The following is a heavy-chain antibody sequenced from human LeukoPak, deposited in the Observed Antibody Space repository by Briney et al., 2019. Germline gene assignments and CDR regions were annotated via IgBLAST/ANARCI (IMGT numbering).Heavy chain of an antibody. V-gene: IGHV4-39*01. CDR1: GGSISSSSCY. D-gene: IGHD4-23*01. Sequence: SETLSLTCTVSGGSISSSSCYWGWIRQPPGKGLEWIGSIYYSGSTYYNPSLKSRVTISVDTSKNQFSLKLSSVTAADTAVYYCARGGVRATVVTLSFDYWGQGTLVTVSS. CDR2: IYYSGST. CDR3: ARGGVRATVVTLSFDY. J-gene: IGHJ4*02.